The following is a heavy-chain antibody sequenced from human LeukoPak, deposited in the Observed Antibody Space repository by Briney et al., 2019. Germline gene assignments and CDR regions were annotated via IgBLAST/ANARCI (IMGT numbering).Heavy chain of an antibody. CDR1: GGSISSIGYY. CDR2: VYYSGRT. J-gene: IGHJ4*02. D-gene: IGHD2-15*01. CDR3: ARGYCSGGSCYWGDY. V-gene: IGHV4-39*01. Sequence: SETLSLTCIVSGGSISSIGYYWGWIRQPPGTGLEWIGSVYYSGRTFYNPSLKSRVTTSVDTSKSQFSLKLNSMTAADTAVYYCARGYCSGGSCYWGDYGGQGALVTVSS.